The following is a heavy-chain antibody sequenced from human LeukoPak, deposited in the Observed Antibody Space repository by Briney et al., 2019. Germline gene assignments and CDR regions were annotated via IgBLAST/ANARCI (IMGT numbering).Heavy chain of an antibody. CDR1: GGSISSSSYY. CDR2: IYYSGST. V-gene: IGHV4-39*01. CDR3: ARKYSSGWSKNILFDY. Sequence: RPSETLSLTCTVSGGSISSSSYYWGWIRQPPGKGLEWIGSIYYSGSTYYNPSLKSRLTISVDTSKNQFSLKLSSVTAADTAVYYCARKYSSGWSKNILFDYWGQGTLVTVSS. D-gene: IGHD6-19*01. J-gene: IGHJ4*02.